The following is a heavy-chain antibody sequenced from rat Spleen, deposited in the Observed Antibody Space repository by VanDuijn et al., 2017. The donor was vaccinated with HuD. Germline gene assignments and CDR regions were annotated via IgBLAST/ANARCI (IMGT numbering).Heavy chain of an antibody. CDR1: GFSLNSHH. CDR3: ARDFGPFGITY. Sequence: QVQLKESGPGLVQPSQTLSLTCTVSGFSLNSHHVSWVRQPPGKGLEWMGVIWTGGSTAYNSLLKSRLSITRDTSKSQVFLKMNSLQPEDTATYSCARDFGPFGITYWGQGVMVTVSS. V-gene: IGHV2-43*01. J-gene: IGHJ2*01. D-gene: IGHD4-3*01. CDR2: IWTGGST.